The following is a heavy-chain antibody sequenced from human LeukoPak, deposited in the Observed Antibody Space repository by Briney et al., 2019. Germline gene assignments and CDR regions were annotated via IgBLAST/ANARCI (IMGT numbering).Heavy chain of an antibody. D-gene: IGHD3-22*01. J-gene: IGHJ4*02. CDR1: GFPFSSYE. CDR3: ARDPMGGEYYYDTSGVHY. V-gene: IGHV3-48*03. CDR2: ISSSGSTI. Sequence: AGGPLRLSCAASGFPFSSYEMNWLRQAPGRGLEWVSYISSSGSTIYYADSVKGRFTMSSDNAKNSLYLQMNSLRAEDTAVYYCARDPMGGEYYYDTSGVHYWGQGTLVTVSS.